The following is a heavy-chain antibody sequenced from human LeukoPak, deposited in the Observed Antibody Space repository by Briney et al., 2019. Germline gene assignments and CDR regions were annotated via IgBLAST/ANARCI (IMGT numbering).Heavy chain of an antibody. D-gene: IGHD6-19*01. CDR1: GYTFTSYG. Sequence: ASVKVSCKASGYTFTSYGISWVRQAPGQGLEWMGWISAYNGNTNYAQKLQGRVTMTTDTSTSTAYMELRSLRSDDTAVYYCARGRLNQQWLVSDAFDIWGQGTMVTVSS. V-gene: IGHV1-18*01. CDR3: ARGRLNQQWLVSDAFDI. J-gene: IGHJ3*02. CDR2: ISAYNGNT.